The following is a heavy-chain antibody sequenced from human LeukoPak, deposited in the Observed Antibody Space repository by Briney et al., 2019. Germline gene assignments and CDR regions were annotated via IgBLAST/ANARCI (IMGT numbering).Heavy chain of an antibody. J-gene: IGHJ4*02. V-gene: IGHV3-30*18. Sequence: GGSLRLSCAASGFTFSSYGMHWVRQAPGKGREWVAVISYDGRNKYYADSVKGRFTISRDNSKNTLYLQMNSLRAEDTAVYYCAKEAALLWFGESNFDYWGQGTLVTVSS. CDR2: ISYDGRNK. CDR1: GFTFSSYG. D-gene: IGHD3-10*01. CDR3: AKEAALLWFGESNFDY.